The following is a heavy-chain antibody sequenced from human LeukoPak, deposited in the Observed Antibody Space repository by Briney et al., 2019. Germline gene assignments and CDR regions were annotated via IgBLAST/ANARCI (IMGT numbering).Heavy chain of an antibody. CDR3: AKTYYYGSGTFSFDH. J-gene: IGHJ4*02. V-gene: IGHV3-23*01. CDR1: GFTFINYV. CDR2: ISGRGDRT. Sequence: GGSLRLSCAASGFTFINYVMTWVRQAPGKGLEWVSGISGRGDRTHYADSVKGRFTISRDNSKNMVYMQMDSLRAEDTALYYCAKTYYYGSGTFSFDHWGQGTLVTVSS. D-gene: IGHD3-10*01.